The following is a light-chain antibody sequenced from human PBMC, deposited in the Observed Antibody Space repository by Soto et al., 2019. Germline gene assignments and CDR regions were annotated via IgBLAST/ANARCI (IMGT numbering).Light chain of an antibody. J-gene: IGKJ2*01. CDR3: QQYGSSPRT. CDR1: QIITSDY. Sequence: EIVLTQSPDTLSLSPGERATLSCRASQIITSDYLAWYQQTRGQAPRLLIYGASIRATGVPGRFSGSGSGTDFTLSISGLEPEDFALYYCQQYGSSPRTFGQGTKV. V-gene: IGKV3-20*01. CDR2: GAS.